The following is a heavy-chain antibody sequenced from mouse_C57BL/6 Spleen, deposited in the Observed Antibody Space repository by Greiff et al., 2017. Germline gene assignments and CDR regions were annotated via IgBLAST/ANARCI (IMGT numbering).Heavy chain of an antibody. J-gene: IGHJ2*01. CDR3: ARGRLPIDYFDY. Sequence: QVQLQQSGAELVRPGSSVKLSCKASGYTFTSYWMDWVKQRPGQGLEWIGNIYPSDSETHYNQKFKDKATLTVDKSSSTAYMQLSSLTSEDSAVYYCARGRLPIDYFDYWGQGTTLTVSS. D-gene: IGHD2-4*01. CDR1: GYTFTSYW. CDR2: IYPSDSET. V-gene: IGHV1-61*01.